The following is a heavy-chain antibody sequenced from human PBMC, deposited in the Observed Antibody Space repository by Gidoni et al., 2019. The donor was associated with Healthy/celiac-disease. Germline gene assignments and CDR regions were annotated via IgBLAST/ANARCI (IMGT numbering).Heavy chain of an antibody. CDR1: GHTFTSSD. CDR3: SRGPPGIGDYVWYYYGMDV. D-gene: IGHD3-16*01. CDR2: INPNSGNT. J-gene: IGHJ6*02. Sequence: QVQLVQSGAEVKRPGASVKVSCKSSGHTFTSSDINWVRQATGQGLEWIGWINPNSGNTGYAQKFQVRGTMTRNTSISTAYMELRSLRSEDTAVYDCSRGPPGIGDYVWYYYGMDVWGQGTTVTVSS. V-gene: IGHV1-8*01.